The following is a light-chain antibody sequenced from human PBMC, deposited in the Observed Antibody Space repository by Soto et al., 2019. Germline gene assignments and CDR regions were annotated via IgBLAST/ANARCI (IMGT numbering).Light chain of an antibody. J-gene: IGKJ3*01. Sequence: EIGLTQSPGTLSLSPGERATLSCRASQSVSDMYLAWYQQKPGQAPRLLIYASNRATGIPDRFSGSGSGTDFTLTISRLEPEDFAVYYCQHSGTSALFGPGTKVEIK. CDR3: QHSGTSAL. V-gene: IGKV3-20*01. CDR2: AS. CDR1: QSVSDMY.